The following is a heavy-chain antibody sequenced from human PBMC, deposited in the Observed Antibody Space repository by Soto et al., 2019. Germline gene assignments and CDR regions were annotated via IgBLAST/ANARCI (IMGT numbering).Heavy chain of an antibody. Sequence: GESLKISCKGSGYSFTSYWISWVRQMPGKGLEWMGRIDPIDSYTNYSPSFQGHVTISADKSISTAYLQWSSLKASDTAMYYCARHADTAMDPTYYYYGMDVWGQGTTVTVSS. V-gene: IGHV5-10-1*01. CDR2: IDPIDSYT. J-gene: IGHJ6*02. CDR3: ARHADTAMDPTYYYYGMDV. D-gene: IGHD5-18*01. CDR1: GYSFTSYW.